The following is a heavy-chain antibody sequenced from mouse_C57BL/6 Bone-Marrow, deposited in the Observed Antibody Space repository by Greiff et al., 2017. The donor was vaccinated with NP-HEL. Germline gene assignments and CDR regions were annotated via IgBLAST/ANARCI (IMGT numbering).Heavy chain of an antibody. J-gene: IGHJ1*03. Sequence: VQLQQSGPVLVKPGASVKMSCKASGYTFTDYYMNWVKQSHGKRLEWIGVINLYNGGTSYNQKFTCKAPSTVDKSSSTAYMELNSLTSEDSAVYYCVYDGSRNWYFDVWGTGTTVTVSS. V-gene: IGHV1-19*01. CDR3: VYDGSRNWYFDV. CDR1: GYTFTDYY. D-gene: IGHD1-1*01. CDR2: INLYNGGT.